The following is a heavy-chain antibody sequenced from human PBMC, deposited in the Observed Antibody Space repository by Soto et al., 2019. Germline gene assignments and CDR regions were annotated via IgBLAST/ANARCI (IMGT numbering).Heavy chain of an antibody. D-gene: IGHD3-10*01. CDR3: ARNRRQGDPPAL. J-gene: IGHJ3*01. V-gene: IGHV3-30-3*01. CDR2: ISSDVDNM. Sequence: VQLVESGGGVVQPGGSLRLACAASTFTFNKYAMHWVRQAPGKGLGWGPFISSDVDNMHYADFVKGRFTISSDNPQTTLYLKMDARTTADAAVYYCARNRRQGDPPALWGQGTMVSVSS. CDR1: TFTFNKYA.